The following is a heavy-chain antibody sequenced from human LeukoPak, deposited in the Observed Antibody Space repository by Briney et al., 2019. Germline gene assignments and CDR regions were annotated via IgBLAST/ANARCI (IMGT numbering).Heavy chain of an antibody. CDR3: ARARHYYDSSGYPNFDY. CDR1: GGIFSSYA. D-gene: IGHD3-22*01. V-gene: IGHV1-69*13. J-gene: IGHJ4*02. CDR2: IIPMFGIT. Sequence: SVKVSCKASGGIFSSYAFSWVRQAPGQGLEWMGGIIPMFGITNYAQKFQGRVTITADESTRTAYMELGSLRSEDTAVYYCARARHYYDSSGYPNFDYWGQGTLVTVSS.